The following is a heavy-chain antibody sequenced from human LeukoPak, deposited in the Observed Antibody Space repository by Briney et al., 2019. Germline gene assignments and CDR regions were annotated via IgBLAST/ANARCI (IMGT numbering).Heavy chain of an antibody. J-gene: IGHJ4*02. V-gene: IGHV3-7*03. Sequence: PGGSLRLSCEASGFTFSTSTMHWVRQAPGKGLEWVANINQHGGDIHYVDSVKGRFTISRDNFKNTLFLQMSSLRAEDTAIYYCAKKTSYHFDYWGQGTLVTVPS. CDR1: GFTFSTST. CDR3: AKKTSYHFDY. D-gene: IGHD2-2*01. CDR2: INQHGGDI.